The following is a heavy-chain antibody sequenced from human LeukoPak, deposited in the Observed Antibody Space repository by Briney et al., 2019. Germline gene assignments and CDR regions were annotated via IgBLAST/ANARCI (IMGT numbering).Heavy chain of an antibody. CDR3: ARERSSGWYGDFGCFD. CDR2: INPNSGGT. CDR1: GYTFTGYY. J-gene: IGHJ4*02. V-gene: IGHV1-2*02. D-gene: IGHD6-19*01. Sequence: GASVKVSCKASGYTFTGYYMHWVRQAPGQGLEWMGWINPNSGGTNYAQKLQGRVTMTTDTSTSTAYMELRSLRSDDTAVYYCARERSSGWYGDFGCFDWGQGTLVTVSS.